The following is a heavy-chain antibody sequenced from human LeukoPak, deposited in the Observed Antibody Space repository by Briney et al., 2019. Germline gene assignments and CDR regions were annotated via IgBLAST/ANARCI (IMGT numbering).Heavy chain of an antibody. D-gene: IGHD3-22*01. CDR2: IIPIFGTA. J-gene: IGHJ4*02. CDR1: GDTFSSYA. CDR3: ARGFITMITSYYFDY. Sequence: EASVRVSCKASGDTFSSYAISWVRQAPGQGLEWMGGIIPIFGTANYAQKFQGRVTITADESTSTAYMELSSLRSEDTAVYYCARGFITMITSYYFDYWGQGTLVTVSS. V-gene: IGHV1-69*13.